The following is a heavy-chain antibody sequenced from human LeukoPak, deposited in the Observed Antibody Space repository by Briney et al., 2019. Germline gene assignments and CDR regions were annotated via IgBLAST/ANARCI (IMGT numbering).Heavy chain of an antibody. CDR2: ISPGGDEV. D-gene: IGHD6-19*01. J-gene: IGHJ4*02. Sequence: GGSLRLSCAASGFIFSDYHMSWIRQAPGEGLEWVSYISPGGDEVYFADSVKGRVTISRDNAKNSLFLQMSSLTAEDTAVYYCSGGRDIAVAGPGGYFDYWGQGSLVTVSS. V-gene: IGHV3-11*01. CDR1: GFIFSDYH. CDR3: SGGRDIAVAGPGGYFDY.